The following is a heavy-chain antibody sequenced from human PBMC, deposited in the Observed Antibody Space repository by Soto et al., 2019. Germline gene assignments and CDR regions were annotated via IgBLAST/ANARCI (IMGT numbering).Heavy chain of an antibody. J-gene: IGHJ6*02. D-gene: IGHD3-10*01. V-gene: IGHV1-69*13. CDR1: GGTFSSYA. Sequence: ASVKVSCKASGGTFSSYAISWVRQAPGQGLEWMGGIIPIFGTANYAQKFQGRVTITADESTSTAYMELSSLRSEDTAVYYCARGGPFPGSSDGYYYGSGSPVSYYFYGMDVWGQGTTVTVSS. CDR2: IIPIFGTA. CDR3: ARGGPFPGSSDGYYYGSGSPVSYYFYGMDV.